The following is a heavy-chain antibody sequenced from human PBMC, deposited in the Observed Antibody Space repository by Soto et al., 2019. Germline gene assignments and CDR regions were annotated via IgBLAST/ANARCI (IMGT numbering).Heavy chain of an antibody. D-gene: IGHD3-10*01. V-gene: IGHV4-39*02. J-gene: IGHJ6*03. CDR3: ECHGSRGRDYYYCMDV. CDR2: IYYSGST. Sequence: QLQLQESGPGLVKPWETLYLTCTVSGGSISSSSNNWGWIPQPPGKGLEGIGSIYYSGSTSHNPSLKSRVTISVDTSKDHFTMKLSAVTAADTAEYYWECHGSRGRDYYYCMDVWGKGTTVTVSS. CDR1: GGSISSSSNN.